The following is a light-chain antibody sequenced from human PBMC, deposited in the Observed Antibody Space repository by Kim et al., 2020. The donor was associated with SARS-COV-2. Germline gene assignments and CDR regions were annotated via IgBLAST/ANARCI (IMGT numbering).Light chain of an antibody. V-gene: IGKV3-20*01. CDR1: QSVSSNY. Sequence: SPGEGATHSCRASQSVSSNYLAWYQQKPGQAPRLLIYGASSRATGIPDRFSGSGSGTDFTLTITRLEPEDFAVYYCQQYSSSPATFGQGTKVDIK. CDR3: QQYSSSPAT. CDR2: GAS. J-gene: IGKJ1*01.